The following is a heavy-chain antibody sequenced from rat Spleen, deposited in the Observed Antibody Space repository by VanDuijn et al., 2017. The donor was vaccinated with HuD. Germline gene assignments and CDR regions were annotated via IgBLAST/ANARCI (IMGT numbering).Heavy chain of an antibody. D-gene: IGHD4-3*01. V-gene: IGHV2-43*01. CDR2: IWTGGST. J-gene: IGHJ2*01. CDR3: TRYPFYNSGYGY. CDR1: GFSPTNYH. Sequence: QVQLKESGPGLVQPSQTLSLTCTVSGFSPTNYHVSWVRQPPGKGLEWMGVIWTGGSTAYNSLLKSRLSISRDISKSQVLLNMNSLQTEDTAMYFFTRYPFYNSGYGYWGQGVMVTVSS.